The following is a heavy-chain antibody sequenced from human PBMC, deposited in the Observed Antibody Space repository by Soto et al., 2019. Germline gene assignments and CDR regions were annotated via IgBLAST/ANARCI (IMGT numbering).Heavy chain of an antibody. Sequence: QVQLVQSGAEVKKPGASVKVSCKASGYTFTSYGISWVRQAPGQGLEWMGWISAYNGNTNYAQELQGRVTMTTDTSTSTAYMELRSLRSDDTAVYYCARDLPSYYDFWSGYYTGYPAGYWGQGTLVTVSS. V-gene: IGHV1-18*01. D-gene: IGHD3-3*01. CDR2: ISAYNGNT. CDR3: ARDLPSYYDFWSGYYTGYPAGY. J-gene: IGHJ4*02. CDR1: GYTFTSYG.